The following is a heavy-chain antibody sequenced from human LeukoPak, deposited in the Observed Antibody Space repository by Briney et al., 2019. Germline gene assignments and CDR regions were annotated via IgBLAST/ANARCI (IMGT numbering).Heavy chain of an antibody. D-gene: IGHD6-13*01. CDR3: TRAPPMYSSSWYETYDALDI. CDR1: GFTFGDYA. V-gene: IGHV3-49*03. Sequence: GGSLRLSCTASGFTFGDYAMSWFRQAPGKGLEWVGFIRSKAYGGTTEYAASVKGRFTISRDDSKSIAYLQMNSLKTEDTAVYYCTRAPPMYSSSWYETYDALDIWGQGTMVTVSS. J-gene: IGHJ3*02. CDR2: IRSKAYGGTT.